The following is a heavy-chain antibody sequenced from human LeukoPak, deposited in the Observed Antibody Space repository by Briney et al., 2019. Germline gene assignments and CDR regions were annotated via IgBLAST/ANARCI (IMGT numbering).Heavy chain of an antibody. D-gene: IGHD3-9*01. Sequence: SETLSLTCTVSGGSISSSSYYWGWIRQPPGKGLEWIGSIYYSGSTYYNPSLKSRVTISVDTSKNQFSLKLSSVTAADTAVYYCARDHRDYDILTGYKRWGYFDYWGQGTLVTVSS. J-gene: IGHJ4*02. CDR2: IYYSGST. CDR3: ARDHRDYDILTGYKRWGYFDY. CDR1: GGSISSSSYY. V-gene: IGHV4-39*07.